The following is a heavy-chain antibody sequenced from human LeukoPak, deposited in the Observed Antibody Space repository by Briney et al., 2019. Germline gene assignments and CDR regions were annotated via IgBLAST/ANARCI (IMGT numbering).Heavy chain of an antibody. CDR3: ARDIGGSYTAIDY. D-gene: IGHD1-26*01. CDR2: ISSSSAHI. Sequence: SGGSPRLSCAASGFTFSSYSMNWVRQAPGKGLEWVSFISSSSAHINYADSVKGRFTISRDNPRNSLYLQMNSLRAEDTAVYYCARDIGGSYTAIDYWGQGTLVTVSS. CDR1: GFTFSSYS. J-gene: IGHJ4*02. V-gene: IGHV3-21*01.